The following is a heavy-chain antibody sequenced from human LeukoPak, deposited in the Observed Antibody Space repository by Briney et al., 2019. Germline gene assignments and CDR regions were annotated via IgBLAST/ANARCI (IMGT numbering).Heavy chain of an antibody. D-gene: IGHD3-10*01. CDR2: ISSSGSTI. CDR1: GFTFSNYW. V-gene: IGHV3-48*04. Sequence: PGGSLRLSCAASGFTFSNYWMNWVRQAPGKGLEWVSYISSSGSTIYYADSVKGRFTISRDNAKNSLYLQMNSLRAEDTAVYYCAKDLRMVRGVNATWGQGTLVTVSS. CDR3: AKDLRMVRGVNAT. J-gene: IGHJ5*02.